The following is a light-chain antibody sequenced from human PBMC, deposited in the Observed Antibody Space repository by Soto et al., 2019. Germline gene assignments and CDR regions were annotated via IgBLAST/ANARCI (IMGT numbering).Light chain of an antibody. V-gene: IGKV3-20*01. Sequence: EIVLTQSPGTLSLSPGERATLSCRASQSVSSSYLAWYQQKPGQAPRLLIYGASSRATGIPDRFSGSGSGTDFPLTISRLEPEDVAVYYFQQYGSSPGFGPGTKVDIK. J-gene: IGKJ3*01. CDR2: GAS. CDR1: QSVSSSY. CDR3: QQYGSSPG.